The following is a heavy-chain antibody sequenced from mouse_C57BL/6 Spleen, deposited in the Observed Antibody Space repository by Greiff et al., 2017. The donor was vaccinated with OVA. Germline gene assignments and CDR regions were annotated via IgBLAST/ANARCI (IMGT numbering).Heavy chain of an antibody. CDR1: GYAFSSSW. V-gene: IGHV1-82*01. CDR2: IYPGDGDT. J-gene: IGHJ3*01. Sequence: QVQLQQSGPELVKPGASVKISCKASGYAFSSSWMNWVKQRPGKGLEWIGRIYPGDGDTNYNGKFKGKATLTADKSSSTAYMQLSSLTSEDSAVYFCARNPGYSNCGDAYWGQGTLVTVSA. D-gene: IGHD2-5*01. CDR3: ARNPGYSNCGDAY.